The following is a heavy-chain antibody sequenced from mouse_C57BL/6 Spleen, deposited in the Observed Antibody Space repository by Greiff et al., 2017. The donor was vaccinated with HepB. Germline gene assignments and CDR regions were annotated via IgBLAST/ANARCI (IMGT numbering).Heavy chain of an antibody. CDR2: ISNGGGST. Sequence: EVQRVESGGGLVQPGGSLKLSCAASGFTFSDYYMYWVRQTPEKRLEWVAYISNGGGSTYYPDTVKGRFTISRDNAKNTLYLQMSRLKSEDTAMYYCARPYGSSYNWYFDVWGTGTTVTVSS. CDR1: GFTFSDYY. D-gene: IGHD1-1*01. V-gene: IGHV5-12*01. CDR3: ARPYGSSYNWYFDV. J-gene: IGHJ1*03.